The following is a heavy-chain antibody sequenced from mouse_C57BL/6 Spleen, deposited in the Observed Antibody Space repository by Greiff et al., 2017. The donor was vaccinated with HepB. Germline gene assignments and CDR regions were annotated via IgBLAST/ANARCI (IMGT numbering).Heavy chain of an antibody. Sequence: QVQLQQPGAELVKPGASVKVSCKASGYTFTSYWMHWVKQRPGQGLEWIGRIHPSDSDTNYNQKFKGKATLTVDKSSSTAYMQLSSLTSEDSAVYYCVFITTVVAHYYAMDYWGQGTSVTVSS. D-gene: IGHD1-1*01. J-gene: IGHJ4*01. CDR2: IHPSDSDT. CDR3: VFITTVVAHYYAMDY. V-gene: IGHV1-74*01. CDR1: GYTFTSYW.